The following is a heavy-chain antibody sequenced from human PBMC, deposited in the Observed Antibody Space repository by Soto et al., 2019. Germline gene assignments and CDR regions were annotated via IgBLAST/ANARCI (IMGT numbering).Heavy chain of an antibody. CDR2: IIPMFGTP. V-gene: IGHV1-69*13. CDR3: ARGAKVTRDYFYGMDV. J-gene: IGHJ6*02. CDR1: GGSFSNYA. Sequence: SVKVSCKTSGGSFSNYAFSWVRQAPGQGLEWMGAIIPMFGTPNYAQMFQGRVTITADESTNTAYMEVSSLRSDDSAVYFCARGAKVTRDYFYGMDVWGQGTTVTVSS. D-gene: IGHD4-4*01.